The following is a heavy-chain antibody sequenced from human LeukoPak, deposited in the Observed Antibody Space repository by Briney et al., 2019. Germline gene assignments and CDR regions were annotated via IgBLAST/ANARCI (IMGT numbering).Heavy chain of an antibody. J-gene: IGHJ6*04. D-gene: IGHD3-10*02. CDR2: ISSSGSTR. CDR3: AELGITMIGGV. V-gene: IGHV3-48*03. Sequence: PGGTLRLSCAASGFTFSSYEMNWVRQAPGKGLEWVSYISSSGSTRYYPDSLKGRFTISRDNPKTALYLQMNSLRAEDTAVYYCAELGITMIGGVWGKGTTVTISS. CDR1: GFTFSSYE.